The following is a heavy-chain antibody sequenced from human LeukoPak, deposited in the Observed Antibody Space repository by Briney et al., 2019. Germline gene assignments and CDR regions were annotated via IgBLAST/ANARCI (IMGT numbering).Heavy chain of an antibody. J-gene: IGHJ5*02. Sequence: NPGGSLRLSCAASGFTFSSYSMNWVRQAPGKGLEWVSSISSSSSYIYYADSVKGRFTISRDNAKNSLYLQMNSLRAEDTALYYCASLDTNWFDPWGQGTLVTVSS. CDR3: ASLDTNWFDP. CDR1: GFTFSSYS. CDR2: ISSSSSYI. V-gene: IGHV3-21*04.